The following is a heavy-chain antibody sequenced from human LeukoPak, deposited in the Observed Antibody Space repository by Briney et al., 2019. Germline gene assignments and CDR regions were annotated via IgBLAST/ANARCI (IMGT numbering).Heavy chain of an antibody. Sequence: GGSLRLSCAASGFTFSSYGMHWVRQAPGKGLEWVAFIRYDGSNKCYADSVKGRFTISRDNSKNTLYLQMNSLRAEDTAVYYCAKAYSSGWYYYYMDVWGKGTTVTISS. CDR2: IRYDGSNK. V-gene: IGHV3-30*02. CDR3: AKAYSSGWYYYYMDV. J-gene: IGHJ6*03. CDR1: GFTFSSYG. D-gene: IGHD6-19*01.